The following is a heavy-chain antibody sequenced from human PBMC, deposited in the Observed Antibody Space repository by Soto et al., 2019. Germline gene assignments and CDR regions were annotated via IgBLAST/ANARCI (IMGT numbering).Heavy chain of an antibody. D-gene: IGHD3-3*01. J-gene: IGHJ4*02. Sequence: QVQLVQSGAEVKKPGASVKVSCKASGYTFTSYGISWVRQAPGHGLEWMGWISAYNGNTNYAQKLQGRVTMTTDTSTSTAYMELRSLRSDDTAVSYCARHRITIFGVVIIDFDYWGQGTLVTVSS. CDR2: ISAYNGNT. V-gene: IGHV1-18*01. CDR1: GYTFTSYG. CDR3: ARHRITIFGVVIIDFDY.